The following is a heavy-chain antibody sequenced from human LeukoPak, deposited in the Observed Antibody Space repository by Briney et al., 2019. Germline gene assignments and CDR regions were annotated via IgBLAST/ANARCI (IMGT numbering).Heavy chain of an antibody. CDR3: VRELRGYSYGYPDGYYYYGMDV. CDR1: GFTVSSNY. J-gene: IGHJ6*02. Sequence: GGSLRLSCAASGFTVSSNYMSWVRQAPGKGLEWVSVIYSGGSTYYADSVKGRFTISRDNSKNTLYLQMNSLRAEDTAVYYCVRELRGYSYGYPDGYYYYGMDVWGQGTTVTVSS. CDR2: IYSGGST. V-gene: IGHV3-66*01. D-gene: IGHD5-18*01.